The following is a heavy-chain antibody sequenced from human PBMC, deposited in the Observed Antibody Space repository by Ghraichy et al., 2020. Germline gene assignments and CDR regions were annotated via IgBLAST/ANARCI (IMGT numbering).Heavy chain of an antibody. J-gene: IGHJ6*02. CDR3: ARACSSTSCYVTGQTHYYYYGMDV. V-gene: IGHV4-59*01. CDR2: IYYSGST. CDR1: GGSISSYY. Sequence: SETLSLTCTVSGGSISSYYWSWIRQPPGKGLEWIGYIYYSGSTNYNPSLKSRVTISVDTSKNQFSLKLSSVTAADTAVYYCARACSSTSCYVTGQTHYYYYGMDVWGQGTTVTVSS. D-gene: IGHD2-2*01.